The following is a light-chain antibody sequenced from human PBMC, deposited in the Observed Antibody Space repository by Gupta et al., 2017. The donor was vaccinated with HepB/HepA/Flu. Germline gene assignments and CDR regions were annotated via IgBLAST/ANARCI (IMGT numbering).Light chain of an antibody. V-gene: IGLV2-11*01. CDR3: CSYSGSHVV. CDR2: NVS. CDR1: SVDFDTSNY. Sequence: QSALTQPRSVSGSPGQSVTLPCPGTSVDFDTSNYISWYQQHPGKAPKLILFNVSERPSGVPDRFSGSKSGNTASLTISGLQVEDEALYYCCSYSGSHVVFGGGAQLTVL. J-gene: IGLJ2*01.